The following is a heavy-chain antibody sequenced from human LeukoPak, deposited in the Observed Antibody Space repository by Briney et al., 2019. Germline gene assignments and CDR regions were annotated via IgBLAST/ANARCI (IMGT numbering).Heavy chain of an antibody. CDR1: GFIFDDYA. Sequence: PGGSLRLSCAASGFIFDDYAMHWVRQAPGKGLEWVSLISGDGGSTYYADSVTGRFTISRDNSKNSLYLQMNSLRTEDTALYYCAKDMFGVDTAMIKDWGQGTLVTVSS. V-gene: IGHV3-43*02. J-gene: IGHJ4*02. CDR2: ISGDGGST. CDR3: AKDMFGVDTAMIKD. D-gene: IGHD5-18*01.